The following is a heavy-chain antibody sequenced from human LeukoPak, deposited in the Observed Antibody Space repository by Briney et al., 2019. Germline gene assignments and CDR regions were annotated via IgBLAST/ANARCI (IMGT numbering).Heavy chain of an antibody. D-gene: IGHD6-13*01. J-gene: IGHJ5*02. CDR1: GGSISSYY. CDR3: ARIAAAGNWFDP. Sequence: SETLSLTCTVSGGSISSYYWSWIRQPPGKGLGWIGYIYYSGSTNYNPSLKSRVTISVDTSKNQFSLKLSSVTAADTAVYYCARIAAAGNWFDPWGQGTLVTVSS. V-gene: IGHV4-59*01. CDR2: IYYSGST.